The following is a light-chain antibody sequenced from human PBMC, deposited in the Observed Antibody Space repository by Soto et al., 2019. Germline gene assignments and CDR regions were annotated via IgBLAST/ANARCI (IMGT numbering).Light chain of an antibody. J-gene: IGLJ3*02. V-gene: IGLV3-21*04. CDR2: YDS. CDR3: QVWDSSDDHGV. Sequence: SYELTQPPSVSVAPGKTANITCGGDNIGSKTVHWYQQRPGQAPILVIYYDSDRPSGIPERFSGSNSGNTATLTISRVEAGDEADYYCQVWDSSDDHGVFGGGTKLTVL. CDR1: NIGSKT.